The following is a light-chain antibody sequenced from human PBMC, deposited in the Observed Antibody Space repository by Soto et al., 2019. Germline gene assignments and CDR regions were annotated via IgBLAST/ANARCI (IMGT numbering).Light chain of an antibody. Sequence: EMVMTQSPATLSVSPGERATRSCRASHSVKSNLVWYQQKPGQAPRLLIYGASTRATGIPARFSGSGSVTEFTLTISSLQSEDFAVYYCQQYNNWLWTFGQGTKVEIK. J-gene: IGKJ1*01. CDR2: GAS. CDR1: HSVKSN. CDR3: QQYNNWLWT. V-gene: IGKV3-15*01.